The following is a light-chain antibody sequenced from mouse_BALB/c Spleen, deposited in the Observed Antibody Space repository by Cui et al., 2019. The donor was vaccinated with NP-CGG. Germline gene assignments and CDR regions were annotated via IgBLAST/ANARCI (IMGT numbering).Light chain of an antibody. CDR3: ALWYSNHWV. J-gene: IGLJ1*01. CDR1: TGAVTTSNY. CDR2: GTN. V-gene: IGLV1*01. Sequence: QAVVTQASAPTASPGETVTLTGRSSTGAVTTSNYANWVQEKPDHLFTGLIGGTNNRVPGVPARFSGSLIGDKAALTITGAQTEDEAIYFCALWYSNHWVFGGGTKLTVL.